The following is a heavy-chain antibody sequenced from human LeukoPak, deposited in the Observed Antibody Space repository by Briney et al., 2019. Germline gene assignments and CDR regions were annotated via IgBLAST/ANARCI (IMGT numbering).Heavy chain of an antibody. J-gene: IGHJ4*02. CDR3: ARDSDSGFQ. D-gene: IGHD3-16*01. Sequence: SETLSLTCTVSGGSFSIYFWHWVRQPPGEGLDWIGEIHNRGSTQYKPSLRSRGIISIDTSGNHFSLKLTSVTAADTAVYFCARDSDSGFQWGQGMLVTVSS. V-gene: IGHV4-34*01. CDR2: IHNRGST. CDR1: GGSFSIYF.